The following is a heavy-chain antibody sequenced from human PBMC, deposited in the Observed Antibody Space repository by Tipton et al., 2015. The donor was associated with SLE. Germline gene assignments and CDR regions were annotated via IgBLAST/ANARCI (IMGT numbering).Heavy chain of an antibody. J-gene: IGHJ4*02. D-gene: IGHD6-19*01. V-gene: IGHV3-21*04. CDR2: ISSSSSYI. CDR3: ARGDSSGWYVPFFDY. CDR1: GFTFSSYA. Sequence: SLRLSCAASGFTFSSYAMHWVRQAPGKGLEWVSSISSSSSYIYYADSVKGRFTISRDNAKNSLYLQMNSLRAEDTAVYYCARGDSSGWYVPFFDYWGQGTLVTASS.